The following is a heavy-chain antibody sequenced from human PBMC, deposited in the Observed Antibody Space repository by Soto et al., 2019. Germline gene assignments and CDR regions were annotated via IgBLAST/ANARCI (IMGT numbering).Heavy chain of an antibody. J-gene: IGHJ6*03. Sequence: GGSLRLSCTASGFTFGDYAMSWFRQAPGKGLEWVGFIRSKAYGGTTEYAASVKGRFTISRDDSKSIAYLQMNSLKTEDTAVYYCTRLCSGGSCYQLSNYYYYMDVWGKGTTVTVSS. CDR1: GFTFGDYA. CDR3: TRLCSGGSCYQLSNYYYYMDV. V-gene: IGHV3-49*03. D-gene: IGHD2-15*01. CDR2: IRSKAYGGTT.